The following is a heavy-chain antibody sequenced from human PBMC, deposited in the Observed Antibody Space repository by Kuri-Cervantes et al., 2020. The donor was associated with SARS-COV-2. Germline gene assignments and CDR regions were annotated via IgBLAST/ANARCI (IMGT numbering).Heavy chain of an antibody. Sequence: SETLSLTCTVSGGSISSYYWSWIRQPAGKGLEWIGYIYYSGSTYYNPSLKSRVTISVDTSKNQFSLKLSSVTAADTAVYYCARGRITIFGVADNSFDPWGQGTLVTVSS. CDR2: IYYSGST. V-gene: IGHV4-59*06. D-gene: IGHD3-3*01. J-gene: IGHJ5*02. CDR3: ARGRITIFGVADNSFDP. CDR1: GGSISSYY.